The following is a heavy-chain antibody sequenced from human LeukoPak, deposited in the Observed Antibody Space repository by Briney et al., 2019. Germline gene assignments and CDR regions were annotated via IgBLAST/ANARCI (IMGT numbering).Heavy chain of an antibody. D-gene: IGHD2-2*02. Sequence: GGSLRLSCAASGFTFSSYAMSWVRQAPGKGLEWVSYISSSGSTIYYADSVKGRFTISRDNAKNSLYLQMNSLRAEDTAVYYCARVLGYCSSTSCYTGETADAFDIWGQGTMVTVSS. CDR1: GFTFSSYA. J-gene: IGHJ3*02. V-gene: IGHV3-48*04. CDR2: ISSSGSTI. CDR3: ARVLGYCSSTSCYTGETADAFDI.